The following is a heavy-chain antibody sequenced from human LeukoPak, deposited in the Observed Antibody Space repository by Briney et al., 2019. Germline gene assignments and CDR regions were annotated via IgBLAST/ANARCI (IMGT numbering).Heavy chain of an antibody. V-gene: IGHV4-39*01. D-gene: IGHD7-27*01. CDR1: GVSISSSNTY. J-gene: IGHJ5*02. Sequence: EPSETLSLTCTVSGVSISSSNTYWGWIRQPPGKGLEWIATIYYSGSTYYNPSLKSRVTMSVDASKNQFSLKLSSVTAADTAVYYCASLLNGGVSHWFDPWGQGTLVTVSS. CDR3: ASLLNGGVSHWFDP. CDR2: IYYSGST.